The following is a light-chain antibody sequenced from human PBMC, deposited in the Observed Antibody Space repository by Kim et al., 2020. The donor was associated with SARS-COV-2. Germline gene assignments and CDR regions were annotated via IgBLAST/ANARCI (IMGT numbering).Light chain of an antibody. CDR3: QKYGSSPT. CDR2: EAS. J-gene: IGKJ1*01. V-gene: IGKV3-20*01. CDR1: QTVRDNY. Sequence: ENVLTQSPGTLSLSPGERATLSCRASQTVRDNYLAWYQHKPGQAPRLLIYEASNRASDIPDRFSGRGSGTDFTLIINRLEPEDFAVYFCQKYGSSPTFGQGTKVDIK.